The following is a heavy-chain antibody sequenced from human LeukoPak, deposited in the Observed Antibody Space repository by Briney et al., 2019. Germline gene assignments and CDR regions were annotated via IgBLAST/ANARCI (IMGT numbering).Heavy chain of an antibody. CDR1: GYTFTNYY. V-gene: IGHV1-2*02. D-gene: IGHD6-6*01. CDR3: ARGSPQYSSLSDAFDI. CDR2: INPNSGGT. J-gene: IGHJ3*02. Sequence: ASVKVSCKASGYTFTNYYMHWVRQAPGQGLEWMGWINPNSGGTNYAQKFQGRVTMTRDTSISTAYMELSRLRSDDTAVYYCARGSPQYSSLSDAFDIWGQGTMVTVSS.